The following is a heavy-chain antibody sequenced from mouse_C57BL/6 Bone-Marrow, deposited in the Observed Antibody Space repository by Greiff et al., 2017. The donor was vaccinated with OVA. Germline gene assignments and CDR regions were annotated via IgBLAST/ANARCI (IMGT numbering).Heavy chain of an antibody. Sequence: QVQLKQPGAELVMPGASVKLSCKASGYTFTSYWMHWVKQRPGQGLEWIGEIDPSDSYTNYNQKFKGKSTLTVDKSSSTAYMQRSSLTSEDSAVYYCAREGPTVVAHFDVWGTGTTVTVSS. V-gene: IGHV1-69*01. D-gene: IGHD1-1*01. CDR1: GYTFTSYW. CDR2: IDPSDSYT. CDR3: AREGPTVVAHFDV. J-gene: IGHJ1*03.